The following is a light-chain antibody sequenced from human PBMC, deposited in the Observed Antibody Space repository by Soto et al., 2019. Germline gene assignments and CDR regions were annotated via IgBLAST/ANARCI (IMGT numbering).Light chain of an antibody. Sequence: SYELTQPPSVSVSPGQTARITCCGDALPKQYAYWYQQKPGQAPVLVIYKDSERPSGIPERFSGSSSGTTVTLTISGVQAEDEADYYCQSADSSGTYVLFGGGTKLTVL. CDR1: ALPKQY. CDR2: KDS. V-gene: IGLV3-25*03. J-gene: IGLJ2*01. CDR3: QSADSSGTYVL.